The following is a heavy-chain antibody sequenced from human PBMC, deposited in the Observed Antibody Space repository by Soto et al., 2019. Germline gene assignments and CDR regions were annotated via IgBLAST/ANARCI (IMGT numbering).Heavy chain of an antibody. CDR3: ARAVNDYYDSSGYSPFDAFDI. V-gene: IGHV1-69*13. D-gene: IGHD3-22*01. Sequence: SVKVSCKASGGTFSSYAISWVRQAPGQGLEWMGGIIPIFGTANYAQKFRGRVTITADESTSTAYMELSSLRSEDTAVYYCARAVNDYYDSSGYSPFDAFDIWGQGTMVTVSS. J-gene: IGHJ3*02. CDR1: GGTFSSYA. CDR2: IIPIFGTA.